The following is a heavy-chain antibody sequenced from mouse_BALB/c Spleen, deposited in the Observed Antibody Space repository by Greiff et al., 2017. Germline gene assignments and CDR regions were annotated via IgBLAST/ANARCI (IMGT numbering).Heavy chain of an antibody. Sequence: EVQLVESGGGLVKPGGSLKLSCAASGFTFSSYAMSWVRQTPEKRLEWVASISSGGSTYYPDSVKGRFTISRDNARNILYLQMSSLRSEDTAMYYCARLYFDYWGQGTTLTVSS. V-gene: IGHV5-6-5*01. J-gene: IGHJ2*01. CDR1: GFTFSSYA. CDR3: ARLYFDY. CDR2: ISSGGST.